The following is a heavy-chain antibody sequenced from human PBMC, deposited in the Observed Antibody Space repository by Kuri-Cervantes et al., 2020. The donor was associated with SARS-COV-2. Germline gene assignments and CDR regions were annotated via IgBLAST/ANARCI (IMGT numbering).Heavy chain of an antibody. CDR2: IRSKAYGGTT. CDR1: GFTFSSYG. CDR3: TRDNFWSGFFDY. Sequence: QTLSLTCAASGFTFSSYGMHWVRQAPGKGLEWVGFIRSKAYGGTTEYAASVKGRFTISRDDSKSIAYLQMNSLKTEDTAVYYCTRDNFWSGFFDYWGQGTLVTVSS. V-gene: IGHV3-49*04. J-gene: IGHJ4*02. D-gene: IGHD3-3*01.